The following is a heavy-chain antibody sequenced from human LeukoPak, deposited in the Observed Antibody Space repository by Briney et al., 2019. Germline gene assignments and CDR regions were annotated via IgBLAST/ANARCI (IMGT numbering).Heavy chain of an antibody. CDR3: ARGRRTLYKMTPGDAFDI. CDR2: INHSGST. J-gene: IGHJ3*02. Sequence: PSETLSLTCAVYGGSFGGYYWSWIRQPPGKRLEWIGEINHSGSTNYNPSLKSRVTISVDTSKNQFSLKLSSVTAADTAVYYCARGRRTLYKMTPGDAFDIWGQGTMVTVSS. V-gene: IGHV4-34*01. CDR1: GGSFGGYY. D-gene: IGHD3-16*01.